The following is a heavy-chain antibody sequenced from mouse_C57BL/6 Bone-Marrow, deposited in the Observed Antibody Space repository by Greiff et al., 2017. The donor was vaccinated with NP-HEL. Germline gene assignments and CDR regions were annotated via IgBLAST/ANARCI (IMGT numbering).Heavy chain of an antibody. CDR1: GYAFSSYW. Sequence: VQLQQSGAELVKPGASVKISCKASGYAFSSYWMNWVKQRPGKGLEWIGQIYPGDGDTNYNGKFKGKATLTADKSSSTAYMQLSSLTSEDSAVYFCARSAYYSNYVGYWGQGTTLTVSS. V-gene: IGHV1-80*01. D-gene: IGHD2-5*01. CDR2: IYPGDGDT. CDR3: ARSAYYSNYVGY. J-gene: IGHJ2*01.